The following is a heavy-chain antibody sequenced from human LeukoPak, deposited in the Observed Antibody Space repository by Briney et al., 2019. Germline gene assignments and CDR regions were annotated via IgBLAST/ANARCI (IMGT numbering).Heavy chain of an antibody. J-gene: IGHJ3*01. V-gene: IGHV3-30*18. D-gene: IGHD2-15*01. CDR3: AKPRDIDSWAFDV. CDR1: GFTFNNHD. Sequence: PGRSLRLSCAASGFTFNNHDMHSVRQAPRKGLEWVAGISYDGRNKYYADSVKGRFTISRDNSKNTLNLQMNSLRTEGTAVYYCAKPRDIDSWAFDVWGQGTMVTVS. CDR2: ISYDGRNK.